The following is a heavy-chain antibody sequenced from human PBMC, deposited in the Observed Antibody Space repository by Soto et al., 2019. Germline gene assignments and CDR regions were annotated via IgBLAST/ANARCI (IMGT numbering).Heavy chain of an antibody. J-gene: IGHJ5*02. CDR2: INPILDIA. Sequence: QVQLVQSGAEVREPGSSVKVSCKASGGTFRTYSITWVRQAPGQGLEWMGKINPILDIANYAQKFQGRVTITADKSRGIAYMELNSLSSEDTAGYYCARGPVVVVPDDMFTRHNWFDPWGQGTRVTVSP. CDR3: ARGPVVVVPDDMFTRHNWFDP. D-gene: IGHD2-2*01. CDR1: GGTFRTYS. V-gene: IGHV1-69*02.